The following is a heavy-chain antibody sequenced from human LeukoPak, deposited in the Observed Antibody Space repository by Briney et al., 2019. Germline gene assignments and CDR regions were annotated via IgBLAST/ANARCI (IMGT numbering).Heavy chain of an antibody. CDR2: ISGSGGST. CDR3: AKDPGVAALYYYYGMDV. D-gene: IGHD2-15*01. J-gene: IGHJ6*02. Sequence: QPGGSLRLSCAASGFTFSSYAMSWVRQAPGKGLEWVSAISGSGGSTYYADSVKGRFTTSRDNSKNTLYLQMNSLRAEDTAVYYCAKDPGVAALYYYYGMDVWGQGTTVTVSS. V-gene: IGHV3-23*01. CDR1: GFTFSSYA.